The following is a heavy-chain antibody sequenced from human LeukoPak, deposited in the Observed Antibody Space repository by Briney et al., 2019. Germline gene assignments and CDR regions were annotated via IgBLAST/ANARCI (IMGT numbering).Heavy chain of an antibody. CDR3: ARTLSSGYPDYFYYMDV. CDR1: GGSINSYY. J-gene: IGHJ6*03. V-gene: IGHV4-59*01. Sequence: SETLSLTCTVSGGSINSYYWSWIRQPPGKGLEWIGYIYYSGSTNYNPSLKSRVTISVDTSKNQFSLKVSSVTAADTAVYYCARTLSSGYPDYFYYMDVWGNGTTVTVSS. CDR2: IYYSGST. D-gene: IGHD3-22*01.